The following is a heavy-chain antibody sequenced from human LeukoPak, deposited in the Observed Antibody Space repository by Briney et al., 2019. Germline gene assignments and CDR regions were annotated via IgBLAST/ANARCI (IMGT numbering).Heavy chain of an antibody. CDR2: IYYSGST. CDR1: GGSISSYY. D-gene: IGHD3-10*01. CDR3: ARLRKGFGSGSIQGHFDY. V-gene: IGHV4-59*08. Sequence: SETLSLTCTVSGGSISSYYWSWIRQPPGKGLEWIGYIYYSGSTNYNPSLKSRVTISVDTSKNQFSLKLSSETAADTAVYYCARLRKGFGSGSIQGHFDYWGQGTLVTVSS. J-gene: IGHJ4*02.